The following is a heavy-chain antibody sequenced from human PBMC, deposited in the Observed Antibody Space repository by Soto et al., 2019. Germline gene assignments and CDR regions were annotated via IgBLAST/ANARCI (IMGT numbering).Heavy chain of an antibody. CDR1: GGSISSGDYY. V-gene: IGHV4-30-4*01. CDR2: IYYSEST. D-gene: IGHD3-3*01. Sequence: SETLCLTCTVSGGSISSGDYYWRWIRQPPGKGLDWIGYIYYSESTDYNPSLKSRVTISVETSKNQFSLKLSSVTAADTFVYYCPTSPYSDYWSGYQVYRMEVWRQGTTLTVYS. J-gene: IGHJ6*01. CDR3: PTSPYSDYWSGYQVYRMEV.